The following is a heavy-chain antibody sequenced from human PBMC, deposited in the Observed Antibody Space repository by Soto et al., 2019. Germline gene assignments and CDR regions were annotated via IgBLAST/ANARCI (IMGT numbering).Heavy chain of an antibody. CDR3: APDWTRDRGDDY. CDR2: ISSSSSYI. J-gene: IGHJ4*02. V-gene: IGHV3-21*01. CDR1: GFTFSSYS. Sequence: PGGSLRLSCAASGFTFSSYSMNWVRQAPGKGLEWVSSISSSSSYIYYADSVKGRFTISRDNAKNSLYLQMNSLRAEDTAVYYCAPDWTRDRGDDYCGQGTLVTVSS. D-gene: IGHD1-1*01.